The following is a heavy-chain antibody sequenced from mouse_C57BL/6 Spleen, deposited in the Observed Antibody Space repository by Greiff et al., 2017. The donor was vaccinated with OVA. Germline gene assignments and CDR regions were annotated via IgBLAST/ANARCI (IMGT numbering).Heavy chain of an antibody. CDR1: GYTFTSYW. Sequence: QVQLKQPGAELVRPGSSVKLSCKASGYTFTSYWMDWVKQRPGQGLEWIGNIYPSDSATHYNQQFKDKATLTVDKSSSTAYMQRSSLTSEDSAVYYCARLDGFYAGVYWGQGTTLTVSS. D-gene: IGHD2-3*01. J-gene: IGHJ2*01. CDR2: IYPSDSAT. V-gene: IGHV1-61*01. CDR3: ARLDGFYAGVY.